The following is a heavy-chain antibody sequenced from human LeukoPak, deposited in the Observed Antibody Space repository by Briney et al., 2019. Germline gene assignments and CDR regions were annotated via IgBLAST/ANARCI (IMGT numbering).Heavy chain of an antibody. J-gene: IGHJ4*02. Sequence: EASVKVSCKASGYTFTSYGISWVRQAPGQGLGWMGWISAYNGNTNYAQKLQGRVTMTTDTSTSTAYMELRSLRSDDTAVYYCARDQRAEGFGELYDYWGQGTLVTVSS. D-gene: IGHD3-10*01. CDR3: ARDQRAEGFGELYDY. CDR1: GYTFTSYG. V-gene: IGHV1-18*04. CDR2: ISAYNGNT.